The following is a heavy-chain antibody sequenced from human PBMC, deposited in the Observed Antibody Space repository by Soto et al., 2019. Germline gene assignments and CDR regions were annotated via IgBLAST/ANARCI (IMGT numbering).Heavy chain of an antibody. V-gene: IGHV3-33*06. J-gene: IGHJ4*02. Sequence: GGSLRLFCAASGFTFSNYGMHWVRQAPGKGLEWVAVIWYDGSYKYYADSVKGRFTISRDNSRTTLHLQMNSLRAEDTAVYYCAKDEGRYTYGLRDCWGQGTLVTVSS. CDR3: AKDEGRYTYGLRDC. CDR1: GFTFSNYG. D-gene: IGHD5-18*01. CDR2: IWYDGSYK.